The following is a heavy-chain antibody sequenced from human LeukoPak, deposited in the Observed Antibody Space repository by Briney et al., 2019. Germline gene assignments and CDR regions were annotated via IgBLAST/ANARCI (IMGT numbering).Heavy chain of an antibody. CDR1: GGAISNYY. J-gene: IGHJ4*02. Sequence: PSETLSLTCTVSGGAISNYYWSWIRQPPGKGLEWIGYFYYSGSTNYNPSLKSRVTISVDTSQNQFSLKLSSVTAADTAVYFCARDFRVTGFDYWGQGTLVTVSS. CDR2: FYYSGST. V-gene: IGHV4-59*01. D-gene: IGHD2-21*02. CDR3: ARDFRVTGFDY.